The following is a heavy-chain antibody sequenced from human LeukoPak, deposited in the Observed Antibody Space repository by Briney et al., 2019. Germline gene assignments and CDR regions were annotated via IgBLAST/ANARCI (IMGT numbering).Heavy chain of an antibody. CDR2: IYYSGST. J-gene: IGHJ3*02. CDR1: GGSISSGGYY. CDR3: ARDGSMYYYDSSGPDAFDI. D-gene: IGHD3-22*01. V-gene: IGHV4-31*03. Sequence: SETLSLTCTDSGGSISSGGYYWSWIHQHPGKGLEWIGYIYYSGSTYYNPSLKSRVTISVDTSKNQFSLKLSSVTAADTAVYYCARDGSMYYYDSSGPDAFDIWGQGTMVTVSS.